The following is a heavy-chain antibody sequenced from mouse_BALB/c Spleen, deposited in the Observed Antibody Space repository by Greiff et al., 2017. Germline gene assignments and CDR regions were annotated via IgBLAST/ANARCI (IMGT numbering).Heavy chain of an antibody. CDR1: GFTFTAYY. CDR2: IRNKANGYTT. Sequence: EVKLMESGGGLVQPGGSLRLSCATSGFTFTAYYMSWVRQPPGKALEWLGFIRNKANGYTTEYSASVKGRFTISRDNSQSILYLQMNTLRAEDSATYYCARDRELYAMDYWGQGTSVTVSS. V-gene: IGHV7-3*02. CDR3: ARDRELYAMDY. J-gene: IGHJ4*01.